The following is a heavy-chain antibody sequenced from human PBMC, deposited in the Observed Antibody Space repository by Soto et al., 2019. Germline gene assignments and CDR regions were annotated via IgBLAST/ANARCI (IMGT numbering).Heavy chain of an antibody. CDR2: IWYDGSNK. Sequence: QVQLVESGGGVVQPGRSLRLSCAASGFNFSSFGLHWVRQAPGKGLEWVAIIWYDGSNKYYADSVRGRFTISRDNSKNTLYLQMNSLRAEDTAVYYCARDQAVHYGSWSGYPSWFDPWGQGTLVTVSS. CDR1: GFNFSSFG. CDR3: ARDQAVHYGSWSGYPSWFDP. D-gene: IGHD3-3*01. J-gene: IGHJ5*02. V-gene: IGHV3-33*01.